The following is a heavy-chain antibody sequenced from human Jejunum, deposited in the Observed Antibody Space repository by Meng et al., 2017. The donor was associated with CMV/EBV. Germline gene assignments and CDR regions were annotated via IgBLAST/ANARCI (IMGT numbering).Heavy chain of an antibody. V-gene: IGHV4-4*07. D-gene: IGHD5-18*01. Sequence: QVQLHESGPGLVKPSETLSLTCTVSGGSISSYYWSWIRQPAGKGLEWIGRIYPNGNTNYNPSLKSRVTMSIDTSKNQFSLKLTSVTAADTAVYYCARDAPPNNYGWFDPWGQGTLVTVSS. CDR3: ARDAPPNNYGWFDP. J-gene: IGHJ5*02. CDR1: GGSISSYY. CDR2: IYPNGNT.